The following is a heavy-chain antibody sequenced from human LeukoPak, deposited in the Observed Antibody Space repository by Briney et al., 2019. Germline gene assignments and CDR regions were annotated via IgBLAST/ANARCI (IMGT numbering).Heavy chain of an antibody. CDR1: GGSISSGDYY. Sequence: PSETLSLTCTVSGGSISSGDYYWSWIRQPPGKGLEWIGYIYYSGSTYYNPSLKSRVTISVDTSKNQFSLKLSSVTAADTAVYYCARHHRVINIVVVPAALYFDYWGQGTLVTVSS. J-gene: IGHJ4*02. CDR2: IYYSGST. CDR3: ARHHRVINIVVVPAALYFDY. D-gene: IGHD2-2*01. V-gene: IGHV4-30-4*01.